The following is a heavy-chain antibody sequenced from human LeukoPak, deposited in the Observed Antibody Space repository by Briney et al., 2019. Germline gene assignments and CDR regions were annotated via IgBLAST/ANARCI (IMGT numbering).Heavy chain of an antibody. CDR2: ISSNSGTI. D-gene: IGHD3-22*01. CDR3: ARYDSSGFYYYFDY. CDR1: GFTFSRYG. Sequence: GGSLRLSCAASGFTFSRYGMSWVRQAPGKGLEWVSYISSNSGTIDYADSVKGRFTISRDNAKNSLYLQMNSLRAEDTAVYYCARYDSSGFYYYFDYWGQGTLVTVSS. J-gene: IGHJ4*02. V-gene: IGHV3-48*01.